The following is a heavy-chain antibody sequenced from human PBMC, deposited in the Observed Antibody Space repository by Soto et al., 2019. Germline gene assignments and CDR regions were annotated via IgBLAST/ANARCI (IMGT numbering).Heavy chain of an antibody. CDR2: ISGSGGST. D-gene: IGHD6-13*01. J-gene: IGHJ4*02. CDR3: AKDSSSWTPFPYLDCFDY. Sequence: EVQLLESGGGLVQPGGSLRLSCAASGFTFSSYAMSWVRQAPGKGLEWVSAISGSGGSTYYADSVKGRFTISRDNSKNTLYLPMNSLRAEDTAVYYCAKDSSSWTPFPYLDCFDYWGQGSLVAVSS. V-gene: IGHV3-23*01. CDR1: GFTFSSYA.